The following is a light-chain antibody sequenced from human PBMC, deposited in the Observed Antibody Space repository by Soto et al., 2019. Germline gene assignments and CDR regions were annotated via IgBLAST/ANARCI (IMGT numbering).Light chain of an antibody. V-gene: IGLV1-44*01. CDR3: AAWDDSLNGHGV. Sequence: QLVLTQPPSASGTPGQRVTISCSGSSSNIGSNTVKWYQQLPGTAPKLLIYSNNQRPSGVPDRFSGSKSGTSASLAISGLQSEDEADYYCAAWDDSLNGHGVFGGGTKLTVL. J-gene: IGLJ3*02. CDR2: SNN. CDR1: SSNIGSNT.